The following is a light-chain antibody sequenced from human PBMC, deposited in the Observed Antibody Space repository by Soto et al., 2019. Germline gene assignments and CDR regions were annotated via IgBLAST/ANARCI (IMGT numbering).Light chain of an antibody. Sequence: EIVTTQSPASLSVSPGERVTLSCRASQSIRSDLAWYQHKPGQAPRLLMYGASTRATGTPARFSGSGSGTEFTLTISSLQSEDFAVYFCHQYNNWPPITFGQGTRLEIK. CDR1: QSIRSD. CDR2: GAS. CDR3: HQYNNWPPIT. J-gene: IGKJ5*01. V-gene: IGKV3-15*01.